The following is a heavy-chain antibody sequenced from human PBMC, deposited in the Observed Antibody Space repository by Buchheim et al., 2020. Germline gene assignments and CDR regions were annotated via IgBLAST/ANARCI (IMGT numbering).Heavy chain of an antibody. CDR3: ARVYYDSSGYALDP. V-gene: IGHV3-66*01. CDR2: IYSGGST. CDR1: GFTVSSNY. Sequence: EVQLVESGGGLVQPGGSLRLSCAASGFTVSSNYMSWVRQAPGKGLEWVSVIYSGGSTYYADSEKGRFTISRDNSKNTLYLQMNSLRAEDTAVYYCARVYYDSSGYALDPWGQGTL. J-gene: IGHJ5*02. D-gene: IGHD3-22*01.